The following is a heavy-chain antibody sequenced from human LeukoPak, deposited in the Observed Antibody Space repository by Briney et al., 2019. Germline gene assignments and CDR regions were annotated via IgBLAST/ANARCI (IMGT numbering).Heavy chain of an antibody. CDR1: GFAFSSYG. CDR3: AKAKTNWEVDY. D-gene: IGHD7-27*01. Sequence: GGSLRLSCAASGFAFSSYGMHWVRQAPGKGLEWVAVISYDGSNKYYADSVKGRFTISRDNSKNTLYLQMNSLRAEDTAVYYCAKAKTNWEVDYWGQGTLVTVSS. J-gene: IGHJ4*02. V-gene: IGHV3-30*18. CDR2: ISYDGSNK.